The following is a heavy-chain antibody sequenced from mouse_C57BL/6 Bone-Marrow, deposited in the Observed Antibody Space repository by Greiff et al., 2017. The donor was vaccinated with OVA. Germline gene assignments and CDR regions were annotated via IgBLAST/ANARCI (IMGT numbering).Heavy chain of an antibody. D-gene: IGHD2-5*01. V-gene: IGHV14-4*01. CDR1: GFNIKDDY. J-gene: IGHJ2*01. Sequence: EVQLQQSGAELVRPGASVKLSCTASGFNIKDDYMHWVKQRPEQGLEWIGWIDPENGDTEYASKFQGKATITADTSSNTAYLQLSSLTSEDTAVYYCTTGAYYSNSYYFDYWGQGTTLTVSS. CDR3: TTGAYYSNSYYFDY. CDR2: IDPENGDT.